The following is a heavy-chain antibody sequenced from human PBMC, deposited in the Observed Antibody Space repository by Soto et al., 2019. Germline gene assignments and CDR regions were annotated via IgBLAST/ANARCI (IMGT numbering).Heavy chain of an antibody. J-gene: IGHJ4*02. CDR2: IYCDDGK. CDR1: GFSLRTSGVG. V-gene: IGHV2-5*02. Sequence: QITLKESGPTLVTPTQTLTLTCTFSGFSLRTSGVGVGWIRQHQGKALEWLALIYCDDGKRYSPSLKSRLTITKDSSKNQVVLRMTNMDHVDTSTYYCAHLTTGGFYFDYWGQGTLVTVSS. D-gene: IGHD4-17*01. CDR3: AHLTTGGFYFDY.